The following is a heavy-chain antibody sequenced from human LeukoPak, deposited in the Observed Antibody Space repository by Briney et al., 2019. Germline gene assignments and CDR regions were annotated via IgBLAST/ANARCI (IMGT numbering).Heavy chain of an antibody. CDR1: GFTVSSYY. J-gene: IGHJ3*02. Sequence: GGSLRLSCAASGFTVSSYYMSWVRQAPGKGLEWVSVIYSGGSTYYADSVKGRFTISRDNSKNTLYLQMNSLRAEDTAVYYCARESAWFGPGAFDIWGQGTMVTVSS. V-gene: IGHV3-53*01. D-gene: IGHD3-10*01. CDR3: ARESAWFGPGAFDI. CDR2: IYSGGST.